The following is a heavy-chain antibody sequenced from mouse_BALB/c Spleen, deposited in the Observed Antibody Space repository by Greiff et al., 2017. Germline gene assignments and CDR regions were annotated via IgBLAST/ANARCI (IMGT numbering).Heavy chain of an antibody. D-gene: IGHD2-14*01. CDR3: TRNEVRWYFDV. Sequence: VQLQQSGTVLARPGASVKMSCKASGYTFTSYWMHWVKQRPGQGLEWIGAIYPGNSDTSYNQKFKGKAKLTAVTSTSTAYMELSSLTNEDSAVYYCTRNEVRWYFDVWGAGTTVTVSS. CDR2: IYPGNSDT. V-gene: IGHV1-5*01. J-gene: IGHJ1*01. CDR1: GYTFTSYW.